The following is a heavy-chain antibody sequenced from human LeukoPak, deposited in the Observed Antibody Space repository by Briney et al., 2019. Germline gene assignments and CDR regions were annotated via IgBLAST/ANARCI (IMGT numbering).Heavy chain of an antibody. J-gene: IGHJ4*02. D-gene: IGHD3-22*01. CDR1: GFTFSSYS. V-gene: IGHV3-48*01. CDR2: ISSSSTI. CDR3: ARVSITMIVVGDY. Sequence: GGSLRLSCAASGFTFSSYSMNWVRQAPGEGLEWVSYISSSSTIYYADSVKGRFTISRDNAKNSLYLQMNSLRAEDTAVYYCARVSITMIVVGDYWGQGTLVTVSS.